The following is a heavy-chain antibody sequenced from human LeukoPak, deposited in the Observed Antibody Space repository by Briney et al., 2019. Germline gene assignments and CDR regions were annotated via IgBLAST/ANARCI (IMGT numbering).Heavy chain of an antibody. CDR3: AKDRDDYGATYFFDY. CDR1: GFTFSRYG. Sequence: PGRSLGLSCVASGFTFSRYGMHWVRQAPGKGLEWVAVISYDGNNKYNADSVKGRFTISRDNSKNTLYLQMNSLRAEDTAVYYCAKDRDDYGATYFFDYWGQGTLVTVSS. J-gene: IGHJ4*02. V-gene: IGHV3-30*18. D-gene: IGHD5-24*01. CDR2: ISYDGNNK.